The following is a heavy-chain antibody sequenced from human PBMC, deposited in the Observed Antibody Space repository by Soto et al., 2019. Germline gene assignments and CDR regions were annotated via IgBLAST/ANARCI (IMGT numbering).Heavy chain of an antibody. Sequence: PSETRCRTCTVAGGSISSSSDYWGWFRQPPGKGLEWGGSVYYGGATDYNPPLKSRVTISVDTSKSQFSLKRTSVTAADTAVYYCARVGLASVPVAGDFAHWGQGTLVTVS. CDR1: GGSISSSSDY. CDR3: ARVGLASVPVAGDFAH. CDR2: VYYGGAT. V-gene: IGHV4-39*01. D-gene: IGHD6-19*01. J-gene: IGHJ4*02.